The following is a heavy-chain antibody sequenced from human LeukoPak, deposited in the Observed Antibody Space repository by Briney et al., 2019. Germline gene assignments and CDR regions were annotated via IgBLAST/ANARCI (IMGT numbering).Heavy chain of an antibody. V-gene: IGHV7-4-1*02. CDR1: GYTFTSYA. D-gene: IGHD3-16*01. Sequence: GASVKVSCKASGYTFTSYAMNWVRQAPGQGLEWMGWINTNTGNPTYAQGFTGRVVFSLDTSVSTAYLQISSLKAEDTAVYYCARASYAYHTTPPPLDIWGQGTMVTVSS. J-gene: IGHJ3*02. CDR3: ARASYAYHTTPPPLDI. CDR2: INTNTGNP.